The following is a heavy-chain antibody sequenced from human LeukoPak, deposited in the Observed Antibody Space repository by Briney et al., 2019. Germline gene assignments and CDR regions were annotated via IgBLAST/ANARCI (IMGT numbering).Heavy chain of an antibody. Sequence: GCLTLSCAASGFTFSRYYMHWVRPAPAKWVAWVAVIRHGGGTKSYAASVEARFTISRDNSKNTMYLQMNSLRAEDTAVYYCAKFNREYCGSTGCYGGFDYWGQGPLVIVSA. J-gene: IGHJ4*02. CDR2: IRHGGGTK. CDR1: GFTFSRYY. CDR3: AKFNREYCGSTGCYGGFDY. D-gene: IGHD2-2*01. V-gene: IGHV3-30*02.